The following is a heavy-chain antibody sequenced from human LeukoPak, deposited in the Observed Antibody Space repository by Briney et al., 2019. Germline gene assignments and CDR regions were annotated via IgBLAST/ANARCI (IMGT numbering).Heavy chain of an antibody. Sequence: SETLSLTCAVYGGSLSGYYWSWIRQPPGKGLEWIGEINHSGSTNYNPSLKSRVTISVDTSKNQFSLKLSSVTAADTAVHYCARSRLRLWFGASIRHDAFDIWGQGTMVTVSS. J-gene: IGHJ3*02. V-gene: IGHV4-34*01. CDR3: ARSRLRLWFGASIRHDAFDI. D-gene: IGHD3-10*01. CDR2: INHSGST. CDR1: GGSLSGYY.